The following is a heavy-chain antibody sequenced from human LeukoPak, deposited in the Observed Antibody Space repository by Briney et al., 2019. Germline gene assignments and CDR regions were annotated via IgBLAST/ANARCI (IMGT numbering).Heavy chain of an antibody. Sequence: ASVRVSCTASGYTFTGYYMHWVRQAPGQGLEWMGWINPNSGGTNHAQTFQGRVTMTRDTSISTAYMELSRLRSDDTAVYYCATINWNYPPFDYWGQGTLVTVSS. CDR1: GYTFTGYY. D-gene: IGHD1-7*01. CDR2: INPNSGGT. V-gene: IGHV1-2*02. J-gene: IGHJ4*02. CDR3: ATINWNYPPFDY.